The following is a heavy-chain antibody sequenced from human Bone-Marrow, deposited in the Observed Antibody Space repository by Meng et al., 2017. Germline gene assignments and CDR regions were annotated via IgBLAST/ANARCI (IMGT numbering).Heavy chain of an antibody. Sequence: GESLKISCAASGFTFSSYSMNWVRQAPGKGLEWVSSISSSSYIYYADSVKGRFTISRDNAKNSLYLQMNSLRAEDTAVYYCAREKRCSSTSCYRLGDYYGMDVWGQGTTVTVSS. D-gene: IGHD2-2*01. CDR1: GFTFSSYS. CDR3: AREKRCSSTSCYRLGDYYGMDV. CDR2: ISSSSYI. J-gene: IGHJ6*02. V-gene: IGHV3-21*01.